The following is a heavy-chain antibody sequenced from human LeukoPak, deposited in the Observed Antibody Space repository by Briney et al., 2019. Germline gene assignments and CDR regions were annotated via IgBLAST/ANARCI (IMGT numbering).Heavy chain of an antibody. CDR3: ARPNDAFDI. CDR1: GGSISSSSYY. J-gene: IGHJ3*02. Sequence: SETLSLTCTVSGGSISSSSYYWGWIRQPPGKGLEWIGSIYYSGSTYYNPSLKSRVTISVDTSKNQFSLKLSSVTAADAAVYYCARPNDAFDIWGQGTMVTVSS. V-gene: IGHV4-39*07. CDR2: IYYSGST.